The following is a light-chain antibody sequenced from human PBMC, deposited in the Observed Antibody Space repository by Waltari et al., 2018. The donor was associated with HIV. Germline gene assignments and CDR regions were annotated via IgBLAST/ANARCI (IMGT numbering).Light chain of an antibody. J-gene: IGKJ1*01. CDR3: QQYGSSPSWT. CDR1: QSVSSTY. V-gene: IGKV3-20*01. CDR2: GAS. Sequence: EIVLTQSPGTLSLSPGERATLSCRASQSVSSTYLAWYQQKGGQAPRPLIYGASSRATGIPDRFSGSGSGTDFSLTISRLEPEDFAVYYCQQYGSSPSWTFGQGTRVEIK.